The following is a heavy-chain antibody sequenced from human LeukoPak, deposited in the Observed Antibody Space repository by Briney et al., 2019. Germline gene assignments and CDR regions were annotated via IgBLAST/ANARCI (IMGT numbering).Heavy chain of an antibody. CDR3: ATESFYDSSGYSNGY. Sequence: PGGSLRLSCAASGFTFSSYSMNWVRQAPGKGLEWVSSISSSSSYIYYADSVKGRFTISRDNAKNSLYLQMNSLRAEDTAVYYCATESFYDSSGYSNGYWGQGTLVTVSS. D-gene: IGHD3-22*01. J-gene: IGHJ4*02. V-gene: IGHV3-21*01. CDR1: GFTFSSYS. CDR2: ISSSSSYI.